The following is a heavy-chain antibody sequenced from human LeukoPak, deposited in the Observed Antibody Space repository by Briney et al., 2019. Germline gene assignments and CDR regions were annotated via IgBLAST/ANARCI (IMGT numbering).Heavy chain of an antibody. CDR1: GYTFTSYY. V-gene: IGHV1-46*01. Sequence: ASVKVSCKASGYTFTSYYIHWVRQAPGQGLELMGIINPSGGSTNYAQKFQGRVAMTRDTSTSTVYMELSSLRSEDTAVYYCAGGLDYYDTTKGFDYWGHGTLVTVSS. D-gene: IGHD3-22*01. CDR3: AGGLDYYDTTKGFDY. J-gene: IGHJ4*03. CDR2: INPSGGST.